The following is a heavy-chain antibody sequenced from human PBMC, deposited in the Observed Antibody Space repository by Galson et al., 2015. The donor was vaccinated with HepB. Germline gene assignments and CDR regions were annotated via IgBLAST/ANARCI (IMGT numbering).Heavy chain of an antibody. D-gene: IGHD3-3*01. J-gene: IGHJ6*02. CDR3: ARGGTSFSLFGMAIFETTKDYYYGMDV. CDR1: GYTFSSND. Sequence: SVKVSCKASGYTFSSNDICWVRQASGQGLEWVGWMNPKSGRTGYAQKFQGRVTMTRNTSLSAAFMELSGLTSDDTAVYYCARGGTSFSLFGMAIFETTKDYYYGMDVWGQGTTVTVSS. V-gene: IGHV1-8*01. CDR2: MNPKSGRT.